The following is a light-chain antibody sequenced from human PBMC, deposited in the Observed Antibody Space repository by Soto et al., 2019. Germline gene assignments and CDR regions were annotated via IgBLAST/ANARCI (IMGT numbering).Light chain of an antibody. V-gene: IGKV3-15*01. J-gene: IGKJ2*01. CDR2: GAS. CDR3: QKGHNWPLT. Sequence: EIVMTQSPATLSVSPGDSATISCRASQSISSELAWYQQKPGQLPRLLIYGASTMDPGVPARFTGSGSGSDFTLTISGLQSEDVAVYYCQKGHNWPLTFGQGTRLEIK. CDR1: QSISSE.